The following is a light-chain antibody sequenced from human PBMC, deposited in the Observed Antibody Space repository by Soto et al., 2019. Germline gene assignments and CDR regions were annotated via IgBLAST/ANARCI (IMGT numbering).Light chain of an antibody. J-gene: IGKJ3*01. CDR3: QQYTTSPFT. Sequence: EIVLTQSPGTLSLSPGERATLYCRASQSVGSNYLAWYQQKPGQAPRVLIYGASSRATGIPDRFSASGSGADFTLTISRLEPEDFAVYYCQQYTTSPFTFGPGTKVDIK. CDR2: GAS. CDR1: QSVGSNY. V-gene: IGKV3-20*01.